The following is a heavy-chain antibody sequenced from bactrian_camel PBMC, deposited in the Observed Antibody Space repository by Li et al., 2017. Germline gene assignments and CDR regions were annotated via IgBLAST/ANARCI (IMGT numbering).Heavy chain of an antibody. CDR1: GYGYYRYC. D-gene: IGHD3*01. Sequence: HVQLVESGGGSVQAGGSLRLSCAVSGYGYYRYCAGWFRQAPGKEREEDARINGYGTRTYAISVKGRFTIYRNNIKNSVDLQMNSLEPDDTAVYYCAATGQMLSVAGCRTQGTQVTVS. J-gene: IGHJ4*01. V-gene: IGHV3S55*01. CDR2: INGYGTR.